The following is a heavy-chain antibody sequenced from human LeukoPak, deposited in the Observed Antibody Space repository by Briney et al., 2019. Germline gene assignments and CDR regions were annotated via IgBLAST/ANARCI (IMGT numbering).Heavy chain of an antibody. J-gene: IGHJ4*02. V-gene: IGHV1-18*01. CDR1: GYTFTTYG. Sequence: ASVKVSCMASGYTFTTYGISWVRQAPGQGLEWMGWTSAYNDKTKYAQKLEGRVTMTTDTSTSTAYMEMRSLRSDDTAVYYCARGTYFDCWGQGTLVTVSS. CDR2: TSAYNDKT. D-gene: IGHD1-1*01. CDR3: ARGTYFDC.